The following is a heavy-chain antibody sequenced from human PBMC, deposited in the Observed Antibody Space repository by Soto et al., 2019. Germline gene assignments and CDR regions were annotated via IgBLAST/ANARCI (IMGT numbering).Heavy chain of an antibody. V-gene: IGHV4-39*01. D-gene: IGHD2-15*01. Sequence: LALTCSVSDGSISSSSFYLGWIRQAPGKGLEWIATFYYGGSTYYNPSLKSRVTIPVDTSKNHFSLKLNSVTAADTAVYYCARHHSIGYCSGGRCHPIDSWGQGTLVTVSS. CDR3: ARHHSIGYCSGGRCHPIDS. CDR1: DGSISSSSFY. CDR2: FYYGGST. J-gene: IGHJ4*02.